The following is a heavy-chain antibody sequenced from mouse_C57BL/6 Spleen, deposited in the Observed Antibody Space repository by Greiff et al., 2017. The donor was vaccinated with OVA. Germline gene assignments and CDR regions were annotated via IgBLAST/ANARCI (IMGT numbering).Heavy chain of an antibody. CDR1: GYTFTSYG. CDR2: IYPRSGNT. J-gene: IGHJ3*01. Sequence: QVQLQQSGAELARPGASVKLSCKASGYTFTSYGISWVKQRTGQGLEWIGEIYPRSGNTYYNEKFKGKATLTADKSSSTAYMELRSLTSEDAAVYFCARIYDGYGFAYWGQGTLVTVSA. V-gene: IGHV1-81*01. D-gene: IGHD2-3*01. CDR3: ARIYDGYGFAY.